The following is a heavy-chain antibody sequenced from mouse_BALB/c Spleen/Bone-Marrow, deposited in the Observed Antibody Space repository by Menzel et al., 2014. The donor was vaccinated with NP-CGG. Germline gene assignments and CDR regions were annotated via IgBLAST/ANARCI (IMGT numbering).Heavy chain of an antibody. Sequence: EVKLVESGGGLVQPGGSLKLSCAASGFTFSNYGMSWVRQTPDKRLELVATINSNGGITYYPDSVKGRFTISRDNAKNTLYLQMSSLKSEDTAMYYCAKNQEASDYWGQGTTLTVSS. CDR3: AKNQEASDY. CDR2: INSNGGIT. CDR1: GFTFSNYG. D-gene: IGHD3-2*02. J-gene: IGHJ2*01. V-gene: IGHV5-6-3*01.